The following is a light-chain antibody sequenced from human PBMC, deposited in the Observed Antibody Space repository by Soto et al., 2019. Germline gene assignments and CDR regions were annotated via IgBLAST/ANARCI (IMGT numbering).Light chain of an antibody. CDR1: SSDVGAYDY. J-gene: IGLJ1*01. CDR3: SSYTSTSTGV. V-gene: IGLV2-14*01. Sequence: QSVLTQPASVSGSPGQSITISCTGASSDVGAYDYVSWYQQHPGKAPKLMFFDVSNRPSGVSNRFSGSKSGNTASLTISGLQAEDEADYYCSSYTSTSTGVFGTGTKVTVL. CDR2: DVS.